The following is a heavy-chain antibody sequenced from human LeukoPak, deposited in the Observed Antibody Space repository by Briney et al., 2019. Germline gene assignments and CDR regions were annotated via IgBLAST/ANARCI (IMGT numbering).Heavy chain of an antibody. D-gene: IGHD2-15*01. CDR1: GFTFSGYG. Sequence: GGSLRLSCAASGFTFSGYGMHWVRQAPGKGLEWVAVISYDGSNKYYADSVKGRFTISRDNSKNTLYLQMNSLRAEDTAVYYCAKQDIVVVDQWYYFDYWGQGTLVTVSS. J-gene: IGHJ4*02. CDR2: ISYDGSNK. CDR3: AKQDIVVVDQWYYFDY. V-gene: IGHV3-30*18.